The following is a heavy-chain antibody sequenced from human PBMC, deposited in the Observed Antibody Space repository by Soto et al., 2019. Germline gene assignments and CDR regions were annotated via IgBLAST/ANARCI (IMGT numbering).Heavy chain of an antibody. D-gene: IGHD3-3*01. J-gene: IGHJ6*03. CDR2: IWYDGSNK. CDR3: ARAYRYDFWSGYYDYYYMDV. V-gene: IGHV3-33*01. Sequence: QVQLVESGGGVVQPGRSLRLSCAASGFTFSSYGMHWVRQAPGKGLEWVAVIWYDGSNKYYADSVKGRFTISRDNSKNTLYLQMNSLRAEDTAVYYCARAYRYDFWSGYYDYYYMDVWGKGTTVTVSS. CDR1: GFTFSSYG.